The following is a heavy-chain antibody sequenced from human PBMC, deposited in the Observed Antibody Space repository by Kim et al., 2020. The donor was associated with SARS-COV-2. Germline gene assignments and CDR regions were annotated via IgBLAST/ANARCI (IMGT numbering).Heavy chain of an antibody. D-gene: IGHD3-10*01. CDR3: ARGRLGGDGMDV. J-gene: IGHJ6*02. V-gene: IGHV1-69*13. CDR1: GGTFSSYA. Sequence: SVKVSCKASGGTFSSYAISWVRQAPGKGLEWMGGIIPIFGTANYAQKFQGRVTITADESTSTAYMELSSLRSEDTAVYYCARGRLGGDGMDVWGQGTTVTVSS. CDR2: IIPIFGTA.